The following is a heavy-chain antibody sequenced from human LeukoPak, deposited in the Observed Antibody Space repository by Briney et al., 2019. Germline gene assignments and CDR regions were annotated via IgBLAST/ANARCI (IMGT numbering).Heavy chain of an antibody. CDR3: AKDINYHLWETHTPDGGNAFDY. V-gene: IGHV3-9*01. CDR1: GFTFDDYA. J-gene: IGHJ4*02. Sequence: QPGGSLRLSCAASGFTFDDYAMHWVRQAPGKGLEWVSGINWNSGSIGYADSVKGRFTISRDNAKNSLYLQMNSLRAEDTALYYCAKDINYHLWETHTPDGGNAFDYWGQGTLVTVSS. CDR2: INWNSGSI. D-gene: IGHD4-23*01.